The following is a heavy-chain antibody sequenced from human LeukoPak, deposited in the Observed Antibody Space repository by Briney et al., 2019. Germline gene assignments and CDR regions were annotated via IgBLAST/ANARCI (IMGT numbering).Heavy chain of an antibody. D-gene: IGHD3-10*01. CDR1: GYTFTGYY. Sequence: ASVKVSCKASGYTFTGYYMHWVRQAPGQGLEWMGWINPNSGGTNYAQKFQGRVTMTRDTSISTAYMDLSRLRSDDTAVYYCARGIGYGGETDYYYYMDVWGKGTTVTVSS. CDR3: ARGIGYGGETDYYYYMDV. CDR2: INPNSGGT. J-gene: IGHJ6*03. V-gene: IGHV1-2*02.